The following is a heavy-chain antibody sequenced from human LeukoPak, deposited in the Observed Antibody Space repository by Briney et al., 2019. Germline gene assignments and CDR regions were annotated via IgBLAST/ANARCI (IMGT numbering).Heavy chain of an antibody. CDR3: ARGPRYCSGGSCYVIIDP. J-gene: IGHJ5*02. CDR1: GGSISSYY. CDR2: INHSGST. D-gene: IGHD2-15*01. V-gene: IGHV4-34*01. Sequence: PSETLSLTCTVSGGSISSYYWSWIRQPPGKGLEWIGEINHSGSTNYNPSLKSRVTISVDTSKNQFSLKLSSVTAADTAVYYCARGPRYCSGGSCYVIIDPWGQGTLVTVSS.